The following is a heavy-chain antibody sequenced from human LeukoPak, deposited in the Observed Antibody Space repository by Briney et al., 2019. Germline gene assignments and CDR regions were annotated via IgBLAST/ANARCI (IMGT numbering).Heavy chain of an antibody. D-gene: IGHD3-10*01. CDR3: ARGLYSQRILRITMVRGVIGWFDP. Sequence: ASVKVSCKASGYTFAGYYMHWVRQAPGQGLEWMGWMNPNSGNTGYAQKFQGRVTMTRNTSISTAYMELSSLRSEDTAVYYCARGLYSQRILRITMVRGVIGWFDPWGQGTLSPSPQ. V-gene: IGHV1-8*02. CDR1: GYTFAGYY. CDR2: MNPNSGNT. J-gene: IGHJ5*02.